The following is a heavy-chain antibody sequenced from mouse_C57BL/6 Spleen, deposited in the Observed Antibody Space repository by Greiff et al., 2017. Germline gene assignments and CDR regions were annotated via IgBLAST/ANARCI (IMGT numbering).Heavy chain of an antibody. D-gene: IGHD2-5*01. CDR1: GYSFTDYN. V-gene: IGHV1-39*01. Sequence: EVQLQQSGPELVKPGASVKISCKASGYSFTDYNMNWVKQSNGKSLEWIGVINPNYGTTSYNQKFKGKATLTVDQSSSTAYMQLNRLTSEDSAVYDCARRGYSNYGEGAMDYWGQGTSVTVSS. CDR3: ARRGYSNYGEGAMDY. CDR2: INPNYGTT. J-gene: IGHJ4*01.